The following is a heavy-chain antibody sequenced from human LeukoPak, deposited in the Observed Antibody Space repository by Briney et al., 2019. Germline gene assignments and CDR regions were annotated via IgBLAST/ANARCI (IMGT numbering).Heavy chain of an antibody. J-gene: IGHJ4*02. CDR1: GFTFSSYG. Sequence: PGGSLRLSCAASGFTFSSYGMHWVRQAPGKGLEWVAFIRYDGSNKYYADSVKGRFTISRDNSKNTLYLQMNSLRAEDTAVYYCAKDLSSMTRGYYFDYWGQGTLVTVSS. CDR3: AKDLSSMTRGYYFDY. V-gene: IGHV3-30*02. CDR2: IRYDGSNK. D-gene: IGHD2/OR15-2a*01.